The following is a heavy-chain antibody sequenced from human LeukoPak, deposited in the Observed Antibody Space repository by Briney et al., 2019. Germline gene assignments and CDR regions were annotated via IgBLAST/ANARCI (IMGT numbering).Heavy chain of an antibody. CDR2: IYYTGST. V-gene: IGHV4-39*01. CDR3: ARMMYSSSAGHIDD. D-gene: IGHD6-13*01. Sequence: SETLSLTCTVSGASISSSTYYWGWIRQPPGKGRAWIGNIYYTGSTYYNPSLKSRVTLSVDTSKNQFSLKLTSVTPADTAVYYCARMMYSSSAGHIDDWGQGTLVTVSS. CDR1: GASISSSTYY. J-gene: IGHJ4*02.